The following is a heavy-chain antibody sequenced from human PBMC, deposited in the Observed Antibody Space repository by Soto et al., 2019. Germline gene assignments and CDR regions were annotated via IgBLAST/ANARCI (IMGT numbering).Heavy chain of an antibody. CDR3: ARGGAARHLDY. CDR1: GYTFMNYA. Sequence: ASVKVSCKTSGYTFMNYALSWVRQSPGQGLQWVGFVSVHNGFTHFAQKFQGRVTVHTDTSTNTVYMHLRLLTTDATAVYYCARGGAARHLDYWGQGTQVTVSS. D-gene: IGHD6-6*01. CDR2: VSVHNGFT. V-gene: IGHV1-18*01. J-gene: IGHJ4*02.